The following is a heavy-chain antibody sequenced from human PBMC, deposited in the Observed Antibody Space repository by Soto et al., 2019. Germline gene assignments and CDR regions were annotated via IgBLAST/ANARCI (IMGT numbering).Heavy chain of an antibody. D-gene: IGHD4-17*01. Sequence: QVQLQQWGAGLLKPSETLSLTCADYGGSFSGYYWSWIRQPPGKGLEWIGEINHSGSTNYNPSLKSRVTISVDTSKNQFSLKLSSVTAADTAVYYCARGGDYVDDYWGQGTLVTVSS. V-gene: IGHV4-34*01. CDR1: GGSFSGYY. CDR2: INHSGST. J-gene: IGHJ4*02. CDR3: ARGGDYVDDY.